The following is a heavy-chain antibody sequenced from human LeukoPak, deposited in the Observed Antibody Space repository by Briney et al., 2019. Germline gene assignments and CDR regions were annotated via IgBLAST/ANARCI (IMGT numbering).Heavy chain of an antibody. CDR2: IKQDGSEK. D-gene: IGHD3-22*01. J-gene: IGHJ4*02. CDR3: ARAYGYYDSSGYRN. V-gene: IGHV3-7*01. CDR1: GFTFSSYW. Sequence: PGGSLRLSCAASGFTFSSYWMSWVRQAPGKGLEWVANIKQDGSEKYYVDSVEGRFTISRDNAKNSLYLQMNSLRAEDTAVYYCARAYGYYDSSGYRNWGQGTLVTVSS.